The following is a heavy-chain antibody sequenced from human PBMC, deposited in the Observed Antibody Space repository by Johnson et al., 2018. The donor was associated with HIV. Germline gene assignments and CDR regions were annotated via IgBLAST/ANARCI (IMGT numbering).Heavy chain of an antibody. J-gene: IGHJ3*01. CDR3: ARLGLTDAFDV. CDR1: GFTFDDYA. D-gene: IGHD2-8*01. V-gene: IGHV3-9*01. CDR2: ISWKSGSI. Sequence: VQLVESGGGLVQPGRSLRLSCAASGFTFDDYAMHWVRQAPGKGLEWVSGISWKSGSIGYADSVKGRFTISRDNAKKSLYLQMNSLRAEDTAVYYCARLGLTDAFDVWGQGTMVTVSS.